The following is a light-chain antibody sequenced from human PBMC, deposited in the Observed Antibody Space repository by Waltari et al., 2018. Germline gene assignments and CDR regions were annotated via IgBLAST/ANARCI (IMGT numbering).Light chain of an antibody. J-gene: IGKJ1*01. Sequence: EIILSQSPATLSVSPGERVTLSCRASQSVGYSLGWYQQKPGQAPRLLLYAASTRAPGIPARFSASGYGTEFTRTINNLQSEDSAVYYCQQFEKWPPWTFGQGTKVEV. CDR1: QSVGYS. CDR3: QQFEKWPPWT. CDR2: AAS. V-gene: IGKV3-15*01.